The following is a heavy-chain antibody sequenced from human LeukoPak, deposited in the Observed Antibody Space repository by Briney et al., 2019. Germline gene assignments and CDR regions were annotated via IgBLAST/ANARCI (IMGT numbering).Heavy chain of an antibody. D-gene: IGHD6-13*01. CDR1: GGSTSSYY. J-gene: IGHJ4*02. CDR3: ASSIAALYYFDY. V-gene: IGHV4-59*08. Sequence: SETLSLTCTVSGGSTSSYYWSWIRQPPGKGLEWIGYIYYSGSTNYNPSLKSRVTISVDTSKNQFSLKLSSVTAADTAVYYCASSIAALYYFDYWGQGTLVTVSS. CDR2: IYYSGST.